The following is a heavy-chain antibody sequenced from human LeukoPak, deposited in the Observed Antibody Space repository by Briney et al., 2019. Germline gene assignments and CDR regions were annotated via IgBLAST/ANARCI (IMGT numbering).Heavy chain of an antibody. CDR1: GFTFDDYA. CDR2: ISWNSGSI. CDR3: ARDLGGLAVAGQFDY. V-gene: IGHV3-9*01. J-gene: IGHJ4*02. Sequence: PGGSLRLSCAASGFTFDDYAMHWVRQGPGKGLEWVSGISWNSGSIGYADSVKGRFTISRDNAKNSLYLQMNSLRAEDTAVYYCARDLGGLAVAGQFDYWGQGTLVTVSS. D-gene: IGHD6-19*01.